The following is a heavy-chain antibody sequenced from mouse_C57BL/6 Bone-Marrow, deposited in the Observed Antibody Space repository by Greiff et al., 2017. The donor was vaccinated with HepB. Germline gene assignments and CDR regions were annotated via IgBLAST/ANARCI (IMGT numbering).Heavy chain of an antibody. D-gene: IGHD1-1*01. CDR3: ARHYYYGSSSAY. J-gene: IGHJ3*01. CDR2: ISSGGSYT. CDR1: GFTFSSYG. Sequence: EVQRVESGGDLVKPGGSLKLSCAASGFTFSSYGMSWVRQTPDKRLEWVATISSGGSYTYYPDSVKGRFTISRDNAKKTLYLQRSSLKSEDTAKYYCARHYYYGSSSAYWGQGTLVTVSA. V-gene: IGHV5-6*01.